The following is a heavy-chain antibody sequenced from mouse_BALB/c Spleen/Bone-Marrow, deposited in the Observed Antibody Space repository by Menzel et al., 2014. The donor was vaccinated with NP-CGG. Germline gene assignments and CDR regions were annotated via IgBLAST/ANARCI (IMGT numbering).Heavy chain of an antibody. J-gene: IGHJ2*01. CDR2: IRNKANGYTT. CDR3: ARDKGRVFFDY. CDR1: GFTFTDYY. V-gene: IGHV7-3*02. Sequence: EVKLVESGGGLVQPGGSLRLSCATSGFTFTDYYMNWVRQPPGKALKWLGFIRNKANGYTTEYSASVKGRFTISRDNSQNILYLQMNTLRAEDSATYYCARDKGRVFFDYWGQGTPLTVSS.